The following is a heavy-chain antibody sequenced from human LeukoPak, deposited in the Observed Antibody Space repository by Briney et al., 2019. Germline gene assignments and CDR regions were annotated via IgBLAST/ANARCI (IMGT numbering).Heavy chain of an antibody. D-gene: IGHD4-17*01. CDR1: GFTFNSHW. CDR2: INSDGSST. CDR3: TRVYTVSYFDY. Sequence: GGSLRLSCAASGFTFNSHWMHWVRQAPGRGLVWVSRINSDGSSTSYADSVKGRFTISRDNAKNTLYLQMNSLRVEDTAVYYCTRVYTVSYFDYWGQGTLVTVSS. V-gene: IGHV3-74*01. J-gene: IGHJ4*02.